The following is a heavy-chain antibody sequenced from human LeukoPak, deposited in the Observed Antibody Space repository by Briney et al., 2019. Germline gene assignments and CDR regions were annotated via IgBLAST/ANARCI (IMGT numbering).Heavy chain of an antibody. Sequence: GGSLRLSCAASGFTFSNAWMSWVRQAPGKGLEWVSGITGSGGSTYYADCVKGRFTISRDNSKNTLYLQMNSLRAEDTAVYHCVGDYRWGSFDIWGQGTMVTVSS. CDR2: ITGSGGST. V-gene: IGHV3-23*01. CDR1: GFTFSNAW. J-gene: IGHJ3*02. D-gene: IGHD3-16*01. CDR3: VGDYRWGSFDI.